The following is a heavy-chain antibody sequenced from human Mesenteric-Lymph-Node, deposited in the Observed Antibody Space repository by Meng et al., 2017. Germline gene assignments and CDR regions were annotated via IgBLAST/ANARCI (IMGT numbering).Heavy chain of an antibody. J-gene: IGHJ5*02. D-gene: IGHD3-10*01. V-gene: IGHV4-31*03. CDR3: ARASYGSGSPLGESWFDP. Sequence: QGQLQGSGPGLVKPSQTLSLTCTVSGGSISSGGYSWSWIRQHPGKGLEWIGYIHSSGSTYYNPSLRSRLTMSVDTSKNQFSLKLSSVTAADTAVYYCARASYGSGSPLGESWFDPWGQGTLVTVSS. CDR1: GGSISSGGYS. CDR2: IHSSGST.